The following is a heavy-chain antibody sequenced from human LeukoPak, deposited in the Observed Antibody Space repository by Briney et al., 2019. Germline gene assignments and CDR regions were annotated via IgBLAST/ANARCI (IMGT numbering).Heavy chain of an antibody. D-gene: IGHD3-10*01. Sequence: GGSLRLSCAVSGFTVSSNYMSWVRQAPGKGLEWVSVIYSSGSTYYADSVKGRFTISRDNSKNTLHLQMNGLRAEDTAVYYCARGSGSYYIDYYYGMDVWGQGTTVTVSS. CDR2: IYSSGST. CDR1: GFTVSSNY. CDR3: ARGSGSYYIDYYYGMDV. J-gene: IGHJ6*02. V-gene: IGHV3-53*01.